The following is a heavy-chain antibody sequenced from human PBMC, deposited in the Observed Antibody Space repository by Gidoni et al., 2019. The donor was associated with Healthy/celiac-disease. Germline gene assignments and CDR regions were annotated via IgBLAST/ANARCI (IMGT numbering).Heavy chain of an antibody. V-gene: IGHV1-2*02. CDR1: GYTFTGYY. CDR2: INPHSGGT. CDR3: ARRGTGGGPFFDY. D-gene: IGHD1-1*01. J-gene: IGHJ4*02. Sequence: QVQLVQSGAEVKKPGASVKVSCKASGYTFTGYYMHLVRQAPGQGLEWMGWINPHSGGTNYAQKFQGRVTMTRDTSISTAYMELSRLRSDDTAVYYCARRGTGGGPFFDYWGQGTLVTVSS.